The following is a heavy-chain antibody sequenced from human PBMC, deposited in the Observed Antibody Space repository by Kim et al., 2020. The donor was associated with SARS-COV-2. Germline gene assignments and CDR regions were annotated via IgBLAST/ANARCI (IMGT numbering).Heavy chain of an antibody. Sequence: GGSLRLSCSASGFSFRTYTMNWVRQAPGKGLEWVSSLSSGSDYIYYADSVRGRFTVSRDNAQNSLDLQMNSLRAEDTAVYFCAKDSAKSRADNFDSWGLG. CDR2: LSSGSDYI. CDR3: AKDSAKSRADNFDS. D-gene: IGHD6-25*01. V-gene: IGHV3-21*01. CDR1: GFSFRTYT. J-gene: IGHJ4*02.